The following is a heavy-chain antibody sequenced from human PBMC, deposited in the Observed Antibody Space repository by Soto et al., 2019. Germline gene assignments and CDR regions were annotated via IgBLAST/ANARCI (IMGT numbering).Heavy chain of an antibody. Sequence: ASVKVSCKASGGTFSSYTISWVRQAPGQGLEWMGRIIPILGVANYAQKFQGRVTITADKSTSTAYMELSSLRSEDTAVYYCASGYCSGGSCYSGSWGQGTLVTVPS. D-gene: IGHD2-15*01. CDR3: ASGYCSGGSCYSGS. CDR2: IIPILGVA. V-gene: IGHV1-69*02. J-gene: IGHJ5*02. CDR1: GGTFSSYT.